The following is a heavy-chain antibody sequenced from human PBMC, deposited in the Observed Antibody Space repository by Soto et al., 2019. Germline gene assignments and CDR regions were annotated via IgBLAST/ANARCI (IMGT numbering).Heavy chain of an antibody. CDR1: GYNFISFW. Sequence: VASLTISCETSGYNFISFWIAWVRQMPGKGLEWMGLIYPGGSDTTYSPAFQGQVTISVDRSTKTAYLQWSSLKAPDTAMYYCARQAYYGSGTYYSDSWGQGTLVTVSS. V-gene: IGHV5-51*01. CDR2: IYPGGSDT. D-gene: IGHD3-10*01. J-gene: IGHJ4*02. CDR3: ARQAYYGSGTYYSDS.